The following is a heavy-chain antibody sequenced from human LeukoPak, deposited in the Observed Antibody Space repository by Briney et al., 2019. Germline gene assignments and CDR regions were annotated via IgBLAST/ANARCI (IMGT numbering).Heavy chain of an antibody. CDR2: IYHSGST. CDR3: ARQLDHYDNIYYFDY. CDR1: AYFISSAYY. J-gene: IGHJ4*02. Sequence: SETLSLTCTVSAYFISSAYYWGWIRQPPGKGLEWIGSIYHSGSTYYNPSLKSRVTISVDTSKNQFSLRLTSVTAADTAVYYCARQLDHYDNIYYFDYWGQGTLVTVSS. D-gene: IGHD3-16*01. V-gene: IGHV4-38-2*02.